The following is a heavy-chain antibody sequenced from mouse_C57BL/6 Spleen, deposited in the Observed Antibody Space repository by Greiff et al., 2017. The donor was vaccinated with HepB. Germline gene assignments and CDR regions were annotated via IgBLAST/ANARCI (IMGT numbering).Heavy chain of an antibody. Sequence: VQLQQSGAELMKPGASVKLSCKATGYTFTGYWIEWVKQRTGHGLEWIGEILPGSGSTNYHEKFKGKATFTADTSSNTAYMQLSSLPTDDDAIYYCASYYGSSYFDYWGQGTTLTVSS. CDR3: ASYYGSSYFDY. CDR2: ILPGSGST. V-gene: IGHV1-9*01. CDR1: GYTFTGYW. J-gene: IGHJ2*01. D-gene: IGHD1-1*01.